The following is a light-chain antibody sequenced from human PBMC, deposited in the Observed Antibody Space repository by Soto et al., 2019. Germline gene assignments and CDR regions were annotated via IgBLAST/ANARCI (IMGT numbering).Light chain of an antibody. CDR1: SSNIGAGYD. CDR3: QSYDSSLSGLV. CDR2: GNS. Sequence: QSVLTQPPSVSGAPGQRVTISCTGSSSNIGAGYDVHWYQQLPGTAPKLLIYGNSNRPSGVPDRFSGSKSGTSASLAITGLQAEDEDDDYCQSYDSSLSGLVFGTGTKLTVL. V-gene: IGLV1-40*01. J-gene: IGLJ1*01.